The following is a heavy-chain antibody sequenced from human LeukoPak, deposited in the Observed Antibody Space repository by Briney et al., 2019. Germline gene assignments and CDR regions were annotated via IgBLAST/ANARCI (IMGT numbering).Heavy chain of an antibody. J-gene: IGHJ4*02. Sequence: GGSLRLSCAASGFTFSSYSMNWVRQAPGKGLEWVSYISSSSTIYYADSVKGRFTISRDNAKNSLYLQMNSLRAEDTAVYYCASGLLYYYGSGSLYWGQGTLVTVSS. CDR2: ISSSSTI. V-gene: IGHV3-48*04. CDR1: GFTFSSYS. CDR3: ASGLLYYYGSGSLY. D-gene: IGHD3-10*01.